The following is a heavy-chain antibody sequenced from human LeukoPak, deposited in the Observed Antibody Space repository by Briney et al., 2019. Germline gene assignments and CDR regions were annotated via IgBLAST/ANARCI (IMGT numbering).Heavy chain of an antibody. V-gene: IGHV3-7*01. Sequence: GGSLRLSCAASGFISSDYWMTWVRLAAGKGLGWVANIKQDGSEKDYVDSVKGRFTISRDNAKNSLYLHMDSLRVEDTAVYYCARKGGYSSGYYYWGQGTLVTVSS. CDR3: ARKGGYSSGYYY. CDR1: GFISSDYW. D-gene: IGHD3-22*01. CDR2: IKQDGSEK. J-gene: IGHJ4*02.